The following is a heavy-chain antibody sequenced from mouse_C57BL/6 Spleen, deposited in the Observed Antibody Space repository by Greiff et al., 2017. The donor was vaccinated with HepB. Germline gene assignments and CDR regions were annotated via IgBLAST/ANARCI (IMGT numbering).Heavy chain of an antibody. J-gene: IGHJ1*03. Sequence: EVKLMESEGGLVQPGSSMKLSCTASGFTFSDYYMAWVRQVPEKGLEWVANINYDGSSTYYLDSLKSRFIISRDNAKNILYLQMSSLKSEDTATYYCARGSDYYGSINWYFDVLGTGTTVTVSS. CDR2: INYDGSST. CDR3: ARGSDYYGSINWYFDV. CDR1: GFTFSDYY. D-gene: IGHD1-1*01. V-gene: IGHV5-16*01.